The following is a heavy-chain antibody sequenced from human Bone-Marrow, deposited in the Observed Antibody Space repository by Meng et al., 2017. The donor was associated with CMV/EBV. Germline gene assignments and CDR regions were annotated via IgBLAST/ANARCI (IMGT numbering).Heavy chain of an antibody. D-gene: IGHD2-2*02. V-gene: IGHV4-39*07. Sequence: SETLSLTCIVSGGSISSSSYYWGWIRQPPGKGLEWIGNIYYSGSTYYNPSLKSRVTISVDTSKNQFSLKLSSVTAADTAVYYCARLGYCSSTSCYTVYYYGMDVWGQGTTVTVSS. CDR2: IYYSGST. CDR3: ARLGYCSSTSCYTVYYYGMDV. CDR1: GGSISSSSYY. J-gene: IGHJ6*02.